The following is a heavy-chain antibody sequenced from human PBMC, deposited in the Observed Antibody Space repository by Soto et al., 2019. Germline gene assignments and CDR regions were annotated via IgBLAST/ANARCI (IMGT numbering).Heavy chain of an antibody. V-gene: IGHV3-21*01. J-gene: IGHJ6*02. CDR3: ARVQSVGATVYYYYYYGMDV. Sequence: PGGSLRLSCAASGFTFSSYSMNWVRQAPGKGLEWVSSISSSSSYIYYADSVKGRFTISRDNAKNSLYLQMNSLRAEDTAVYYCARVQSVGATVYYYYYYGMDVWGQGTTVTVSS. CDR2: ISSSSSYI. D-gene: IGHD1-26*01. CDR1: GFTFSSYS.